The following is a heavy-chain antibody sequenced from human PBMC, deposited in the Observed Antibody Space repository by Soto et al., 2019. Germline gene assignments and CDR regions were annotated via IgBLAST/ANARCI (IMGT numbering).Heavy chain of an antibody. Sequence: QVQLQESGPGLVRPSQTLSLTCSVSGASIYNGGYFWSWIRQSPGKGLEWIGHILNSGSPYKNPSLERRVTISADPSMNQFSLALTSVTAADTAMYYCARGPTADKVDSWGQGILVTVSS. CDR2: ILNSGSP. V-gene: IGHV4-30-4*01. J-gene: IGHJ4*02. CDR3: ARGPTADKVDS. CDR1: GASIYNGGYF.